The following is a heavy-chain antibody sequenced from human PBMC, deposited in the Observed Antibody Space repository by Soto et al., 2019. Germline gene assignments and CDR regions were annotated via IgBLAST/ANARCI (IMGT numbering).Heavy chain of an antibody. J-gene: IGHJ4*02. CDR2: ISSSGSTI. CDR1: GFTFSSYE. D-gene: IGHD5-18*01. CDR3: ARGRGYSYGFDNYFDY. V-gene: IGHV3-48*03. Sequence: EVQLVESGGGLVQPGGSLRLSCAASGFTFSSYEMNWVRQAPGKGLEWVSYISSSGSTIYYADSVKGRFTISRDNAKNSLYLQMNSLRAEDTAVYYRARGRGYSYGFDNYFDYWGQGTLVTVSS.